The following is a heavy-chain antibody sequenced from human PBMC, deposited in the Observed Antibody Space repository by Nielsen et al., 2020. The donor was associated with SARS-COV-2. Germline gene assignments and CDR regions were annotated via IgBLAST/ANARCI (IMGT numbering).Heavy chain of an antibody. CDR1: GFTFSNAW. CDR2: ISGSGGST. J-gene: IGHJ4*02. Sequence: GGSLRLSCAASGFTFSNAWMSWVRQAPGKGLEWVSAISGSGGSTYYADSVKGRFTISRDNSKNTLYLQMNSLRAEDTAVYYCAKDVNYDSSGYYYEEYFDYWGQGTLVTVSS. V-gene: IGHV3-23*01. CDR3: AKDVNYDSSGYYYEEYFDY. D-gene: IGHD3-22*01.